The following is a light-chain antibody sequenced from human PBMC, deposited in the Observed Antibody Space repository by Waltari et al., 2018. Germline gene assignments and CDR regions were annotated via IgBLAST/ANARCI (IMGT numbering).Light chain of an antibody. CDR2: EDS. CDR1: SSTIGNTY. Sequence: QSVLTQPPSVSAAPGQRVTISCPGGSSTIGNTYVSLYPQFPGHAPKLLIYEDSERPSGIPGRFSGSKSGTSATLDITGLQAGDEADYYCGTWDSSLSGAVFGGGTHLTVL. J-gene: IGLJ7*01. V-gene: IGLV1-51*02. CDR3: GTWDSSLSGAV.